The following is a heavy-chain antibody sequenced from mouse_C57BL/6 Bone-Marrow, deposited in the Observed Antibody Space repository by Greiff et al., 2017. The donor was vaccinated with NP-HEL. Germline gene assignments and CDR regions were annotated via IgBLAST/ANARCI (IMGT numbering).Heavy chain of an antibody. CDR1: GYTFTSYW. J-gene: IGHJ2*01. V-gene: IGHV1-72*01. CDR3: ARSGTTVVEEDYFDY. Sequence: VKLQESGAELVKPGASVKLSCKASGYTFTSYWMHWVKQRPGRGLEWIGRIDPNSGGTKYNEKFKSKATLTVDKPSSTAYMQLSSLTSEDSAVYYCARSGTTVVEEDYFDYWGQGTTLTVS. CDR2: IDPNSGGT. D-gene: IGHD1-1*01.